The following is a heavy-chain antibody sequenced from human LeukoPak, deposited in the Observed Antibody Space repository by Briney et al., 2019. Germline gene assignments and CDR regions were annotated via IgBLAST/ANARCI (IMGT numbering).Heavy chain of an antibody. CDR1: GFTFSSYS. CDR3: ASERDDYGDYGTDY. Sequence: PGGSLRLSCAASGFTFSSYSMNWVRQAPGKGLEWVSSISSSSSYIYYADSVKGRFTISRDNAKNSLYPQMNSLRAEDTAVYYCASERDDYGDYGTDYWGQGTLVTVSS. V-gene: IGHV3-21*01. J-gene: IGHJ4*02. CDR2: ISSSSSYI. D-gene: IGHD4-17*01.